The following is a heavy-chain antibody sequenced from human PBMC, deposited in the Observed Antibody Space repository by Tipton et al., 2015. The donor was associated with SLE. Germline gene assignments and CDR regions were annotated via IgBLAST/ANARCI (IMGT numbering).Heavy chain of an antibody. J-gene: IGHJ4*02. CDR2: IYTSGST. CDR3: ARLKAVAGPPYFDY. V-gene: IGHV4-4*07. CDR1: GGSISSYY. Sequence: TLSLTCTVSGGSISSYYWSWIRQPAGKGLEWIGRIYTSGSTNYNPSLKSRVTISVDTSKNQFSLKLSSVTAADTAVYYCARLKAVAGPPYFDYWGQGTLVTVSS. D-gene: IGHD6-19*01.